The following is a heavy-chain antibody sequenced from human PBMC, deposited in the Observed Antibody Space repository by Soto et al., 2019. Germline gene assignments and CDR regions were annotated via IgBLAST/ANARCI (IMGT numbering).Heavy chain of an antibody. CDR3: ARYPSGSGSYLDS. Sequence: SETLSLTCTVSGGSININYYYWGWIRQPPGKGLEWIGSVYYDGSTYYNSSLKSRVTISVDTSKKWFSLKLTSVTAADTAVYYCARYPSGSGSYLDSWGQGTLVTVS. CDR1: GGSININYYY. CDR2: VYYDGST. D-gene: IGHD3-10*01. J-gene: IGHJ4*02. V-gene: IGHV4-39*01.